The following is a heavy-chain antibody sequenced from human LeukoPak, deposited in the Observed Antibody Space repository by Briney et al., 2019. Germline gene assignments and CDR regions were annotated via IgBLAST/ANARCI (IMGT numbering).Heavy chain of an antibody. D-gene: IGHD3-10*01. CDR2: ISSSSSYI. CDR3: AKVRWFGEYYMDV. V-gene: IGHV3-21*01. CDR1: GFTFSSYS. Sequence: GGSLRLSCAASGFTFSSYSMNWVRQAPGKGLEWVSSISSSSSYIYYADSVKGRFTISRDNSKNTLYLQMNSLRAEDTAVYYCAKVRWFGEYYMDVWGKGTTVTVSS. J-gene: IGHJ6*03.